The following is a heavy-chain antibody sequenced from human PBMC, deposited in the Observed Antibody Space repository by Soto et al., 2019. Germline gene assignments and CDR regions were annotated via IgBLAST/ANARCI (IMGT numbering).Heavy chain of an antibody. CDR2: VYNRGST. J-gene: IGHJ4*02. Sequence: PETLSLTCTVSGGSLSGFYCSWIRQPPGKALEWIGYVYNRGSTSYNPSLNGRVTLSLDATTNQFSLNLTSLTAADTAVYYCARFDGYSGPAEYWGQGTLVTVSS. D-gene: IGHD5-12*01. V-gene: IGHV4-4*08. CDR3: ARFDGYSGPAEY. CDR1: GGSLSGFY.